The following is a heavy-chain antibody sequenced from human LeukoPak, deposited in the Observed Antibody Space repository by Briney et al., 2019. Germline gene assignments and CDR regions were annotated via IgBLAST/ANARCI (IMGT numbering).Heavy chain of an antibody. CDR1: GFTFSSYA. V-gene: IGHV3-23*01. CDR2: ISGSGGST. CDR3: AKPDGSGSYYNALFDY. D-gene: IGHD3-10*01. J-gene: IGHJ4*02. Sequence: GGSLRLSCAVSGFTFSSYAMSWVRQAPGKGLEWVSAISGSGGSTYYADSVKGRFTISRDNSKNTLYLQMNSLRAEDTAVYYCAKPDGSGSYYNALFDYWGQGTLVTVSS.